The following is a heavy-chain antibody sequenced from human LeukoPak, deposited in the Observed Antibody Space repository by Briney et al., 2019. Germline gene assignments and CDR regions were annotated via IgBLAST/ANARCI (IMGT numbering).Heavy chain of an antibody. CDR2: IYYSGST. CDR1: GGSINSDY. J-gene: IGHJ4*02. CDR3: ARQSGSYFIY. D-gene: IGHD1-26*01. Sequence: SETLSLTCTVSGGSINSDYWSWIRQPPGKGPEWIGYIYYSGSTNYNPSLKSRVTISVDTSKNQFSLKLSSVTAADTAVYYCARQSGSYFIYWGQGTLVTVSS. V-gene: IGHV4-59*08.